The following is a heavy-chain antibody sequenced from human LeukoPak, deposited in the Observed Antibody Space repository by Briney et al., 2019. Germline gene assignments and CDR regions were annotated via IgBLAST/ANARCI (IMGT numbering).Heavy chain of an antibody. CDR3: ARGRDCSGGSCYLYYYYYYGMDV. CDR1: GGSISSGGYS. D-gene: IGHD2-15*01. CDR2: IYHSGST. Sequence: SQTLSLTCAVSGGSISSGGYSWSSIRQPPARGLERVGYIYHSGSTYYNPSLKSRVTISVDRSKNQFSLKLSSVTAADTAVYYCARGRDCSGGSCYLYYYYYYGMDVWGKGTTVTVSS. V-gene: IGHV4-30-2*01. J-gene: IGHJ6*04.